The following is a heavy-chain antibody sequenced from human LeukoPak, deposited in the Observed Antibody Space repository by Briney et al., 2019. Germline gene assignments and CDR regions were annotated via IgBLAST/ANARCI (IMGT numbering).Heavy chain of an antibody. CDR1: GFTFDDYA. CDR3: AREWHTGLIAY. CDR2: TSNDGSNK. D-gene: IGHD3-16*02. Sequence: GGSLRLSCAASGFTFDDYAMHWVRQAPGKGLECVAVTSNDGSNKSYADSVKGRFTISRDNSKNTLYLQMNSLRAEDTAVYYCAREWHTGLIAYWGQGTLVSVSS. J-gene: IGHJ4*02. V-gene: IGHV3-30*04.